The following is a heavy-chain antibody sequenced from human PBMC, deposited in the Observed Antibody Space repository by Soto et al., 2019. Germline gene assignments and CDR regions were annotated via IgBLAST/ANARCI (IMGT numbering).Heavy chain of an antibody. V-gene: IGHV4-4*02. Sequence: SETLSLTCAVSGGSISRSNWWSWVRQPPGKGLEWIGEIYHSGSTNYNPSLKSRVTISVDKSKNQFSLKLSSVTAADTAVYYCASVRGGYYYAMDGWGQGTTVTVSS. CDR3: ASVRGGYYYAMDG. D-gene: IGHD3-10*02. CDR1: GGSISRSNW. CDR2: IYHSGST. J-gene: IGHJ6*02.